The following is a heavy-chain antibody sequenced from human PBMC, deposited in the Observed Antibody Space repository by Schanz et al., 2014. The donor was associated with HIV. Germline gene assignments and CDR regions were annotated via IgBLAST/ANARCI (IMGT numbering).Heavy chain of an antibody. CDR2: ISHDGTNK. D-gene: IGHD3-22*01. V-gene: IGHV3-30*18. J-gene: IGHJ4*02. CDR1: GFSFDTFG. Sequence: QVQLVESGGGVVQPGRSLRLSCAGSGFSFDTFGIHWVRQAPGKALEWVAVISHDGTNKFYAGSVKDRFTISRDNAKNTLYVQIRSLRNEDTAVYYCVKGERIGYRIEVTGPTFDYWGQGTLVTVSS. CDR3: VKGERIGYRIEVTGPTFDY.